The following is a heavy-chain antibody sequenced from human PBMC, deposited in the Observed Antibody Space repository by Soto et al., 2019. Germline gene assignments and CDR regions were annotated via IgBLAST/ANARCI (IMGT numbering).Heavy chain of an antibody. CDR1: GYTFTGYY. D-gene: IGHD3-3*01. V-gene: IGHV1-2*04. J-gene: IGHJ6*02. CDR3: ASAYYDFWSGYQNLDGMDV. CDR2: INPNSGGT. Sequence: GASVKVSCKASGYTFTGYYMHWVRQAPGQGLEWMGWINPNSGGTNYAQKFQGWVTMTRDTSISTAYMELSRLRSDDTAVYYCASAYYDFWSGYQNLDGMDVWGQGTTVTVSS.